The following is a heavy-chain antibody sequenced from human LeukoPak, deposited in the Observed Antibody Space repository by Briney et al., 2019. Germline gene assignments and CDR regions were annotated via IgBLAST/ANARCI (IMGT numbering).Heavy chain of an antibody. CDR1: GYTFTSYG. J-gene: IGHJ6*03. CDR3: ARARYYGSGSYPYSYYYYMDV. Sequence: GASVKVSCKASGYTFTSYGISWVRQAPGQGLEWMGWISAYNVNTNYAQMLQGRVTMTTDTSTSTAYMELRSLRSDDTAVYYCARARYYGSGSYPYSYYYYMDVWGKGTTVTISS. D-gene: IGHD3-10*01. V-gene: IGHV1-18*01. CDR2: ISAYNVNT.